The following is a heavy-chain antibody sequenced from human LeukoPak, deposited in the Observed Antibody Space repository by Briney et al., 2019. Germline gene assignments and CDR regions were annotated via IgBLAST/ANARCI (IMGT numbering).Heavy chain of an antibody. CDR2: IWYDGSNK. CDR1: GFTFSSYG. D-gene: IGHD3-22*01. CDR3: AKDINYDSSGYFIDY. Sequence: GGSLRLSCAASGFTFSSYGMHWVRQAPGKGLEWVAVIWYDGSNKYYADSVKGRFTISRDDSKNTLYLQMNSLRAEDTAVYYCAKDINYDSSGYFIDYWGQGTLVTVS. J-gene: IGHJ4*02. V-gene: IGHV3-33*06.